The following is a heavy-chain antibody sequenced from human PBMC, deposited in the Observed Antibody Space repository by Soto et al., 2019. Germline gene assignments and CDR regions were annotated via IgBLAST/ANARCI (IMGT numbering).Heavy chain of an antibody. CDR3: ARPPGYISDWYYFDL. D-gene: IGHD3-9*01. CDR1: GYTFIDYY. Sequence: ASVKVPCKASGYTFIDYYMHWVLQAPGEGFEWMGRISPKSGGTNYAQKFQGRVTMTWDTSLNTAYMELSSLISEDTAVYYCARPPGYISDWYYFDLWGQGTLVTVSS. V-gene: IGHV1-2*02. CDR2: ISPKSGGT. J-gene: IGHJ4*02.